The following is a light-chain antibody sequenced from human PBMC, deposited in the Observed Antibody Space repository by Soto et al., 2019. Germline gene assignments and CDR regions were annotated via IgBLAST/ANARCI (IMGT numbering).Light chain of an antibody. J-gene: IGKJ4*01. CDR1: QGMSSY. CDR3: QQLSLYPLT. V-gene: IGKV1-9*01. Sequence: IQLTQSPSSLSASVGVRVTLTCRASQGMSSYLAWYKQKPGKAPKLLIYVTSTLQTGVPSRFSGSGSGADFTLTISSLQPEDSATYYCQQLSLYPLTFGGGTKVEIK. CDR2: VTS.